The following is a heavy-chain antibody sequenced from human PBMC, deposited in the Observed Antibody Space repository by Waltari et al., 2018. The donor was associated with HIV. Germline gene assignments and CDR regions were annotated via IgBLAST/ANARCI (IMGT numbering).Heavy chain of an antibody. J-gene: IGHJ6*02. CDR1: GCTFSRYA. Sequence: EVQLLESGGGLVQPGGSLSLSCAASGCTFSRYAMTWVRQAPGKGLEWVSAISDIGGSTYYADSVKGRFTISRDNSKNTLYLQMKSLRTEDTAVFYCAKGDSQDYYYYGMDVWGQGTTVTVSS. CDR2: ISDIGGST. D-gene: IGHD4-4*01. CDR3: AKGDSQDYYYYGMDV. V-gene: IGHV3-23*01.